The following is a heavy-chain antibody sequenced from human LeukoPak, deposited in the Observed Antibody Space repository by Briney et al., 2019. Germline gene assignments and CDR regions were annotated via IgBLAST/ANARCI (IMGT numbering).Heavy chain of an antibody. D-gene: IGHD6-13*01. CDR1: GYTFTIYG. V-gene: IGHV1-8*02. J-gene: IGHJ6*03. CDR3: ARGGYSSSWYYYYYYYMDV. CDR2: MNLNSGNT. Sequence: ASVKVSCKASGYTFTIYGINWVRQATGQGLEWMGWMNLNSGNTGYAQKFQGRVTMTRNTSISTAYMELSSLRSEDTAVYYCARGGYSSSWYYYYYYYMDVWGKGTTVTVSS.